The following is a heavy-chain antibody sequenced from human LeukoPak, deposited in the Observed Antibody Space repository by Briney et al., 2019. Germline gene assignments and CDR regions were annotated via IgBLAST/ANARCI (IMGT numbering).Heavy chain of an antibody. CDR1: GFTFSSYE. CDR2: ISSSGSTI. CDR3: ARAQRHNWNYLVYYFDY. D-gene: IGHD1-7*01. J-gene: IGHJ4*02. V-gene: IGHV3-48*03. Sequence: PGGSLRLSCAASGFTFSSYEMNWVRQAPGKGLEWVSYISSSGSTIYYADSVKGRFTISRDNAKNSLYLRMNTLRAEDMAVYYCARAQRHNWNYLVYYFDYWGQGTLVTVSS.